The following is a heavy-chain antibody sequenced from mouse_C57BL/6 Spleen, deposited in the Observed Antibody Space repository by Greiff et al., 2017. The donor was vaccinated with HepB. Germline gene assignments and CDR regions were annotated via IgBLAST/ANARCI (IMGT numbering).Heavy chain of an antibody. Sequence: QVQLKQSGAELVRPGASVTLSCKASGYTFTDYEMHWVKQTPVHGLEWIGAIDPETGGTAYNQKFKGKAILTADKSSSTAYMERRNLTSEDAAVYYCPITTVVAGQAMDYWGQGTSVTVSS. V-gene: IGHV1-15*01. CDR3: PITTVVAGQAMDY. CDR2: IDPETGGT. D-gene: IGHD1-1*01. CDR1: GYTFTDYE. J-gene: IGHJ4*01.